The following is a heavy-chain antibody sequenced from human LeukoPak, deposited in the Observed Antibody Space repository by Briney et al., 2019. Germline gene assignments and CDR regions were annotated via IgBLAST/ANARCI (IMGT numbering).Heavy chain of an antibody. D-gene: IGHD3-3*01. CDR3: ARDRYDFWSGFLFDY. V-gene: IGHV3-48*03. CDR1: GFTFSSYE. CDR2: ISSSGSTI. J-gene: IGHJ4*02. Sequence: PGGSLRLSCAASGFTFSSYEMNWVRQAPGKGLEWVSYISSSGSTIYYADSVKGRFTISRDNAKNSLYLQMNSLRAEDTAVYYYARDRYDFWSGFLFDYWGQGTLVTVSS.